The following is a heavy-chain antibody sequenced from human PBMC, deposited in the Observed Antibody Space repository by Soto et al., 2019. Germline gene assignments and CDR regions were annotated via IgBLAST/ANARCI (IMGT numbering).Heavy chain of an antibody. Sequence: ASVKVSCKASGYTFTSYGISWVRQAPGQGLEWMGWISAYNGNTNYAQKLQGRVTMTTDTSTSTAYMELRSLRSDDTAVYYCARGLRFLEWSKNWFGPWGQGTLVTVSS. CDR2: ISAYNGNT. CDR3: ARGLRFLEWSKNWFGP. J-gene: IGHJ5*02. V-gene: IGHV1-18*04. CDR1: GYTFTSYG. D-gene: IGHD3-3*01.